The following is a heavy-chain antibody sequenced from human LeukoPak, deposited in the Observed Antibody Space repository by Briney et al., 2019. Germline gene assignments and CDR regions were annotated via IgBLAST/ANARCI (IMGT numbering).Heavy chain of an antibody. CDR1: GFMFNSYG. J-gene: IGHJ4*02. D-gene: IGHD3-3*01. Sequence: GGSLRLSCVASGFMFNSYGMNWVHQAPGKGLEWVAGMRYDGGNEYYADSVKGRFTISGDNSKNTVYLQMNSLRAEDTAVYYCAKRSAVGGYFDYWGQGTLVTVTS. CDR3: AKRSAVGGYFDY. CDR2: MRYDGGNE. V-gene: IGHV3-33*06.